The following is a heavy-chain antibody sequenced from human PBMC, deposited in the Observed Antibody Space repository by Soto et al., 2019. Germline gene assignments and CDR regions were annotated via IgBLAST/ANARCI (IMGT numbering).Heavy chain of an antibody. CDR2: INHSGST. CDR3: ARGGAAAAGHNNWFDP. V-gene: IGHV4-34*01. Sequence: SETLSLTCAVYGGSFSGYYWSWIRQPPGKGLEWIGEINHSGSTNYNPSLKSRVTISVDTSKNQFSLKLSSVTAADTAVYYCARGGAAAAGHNNWFDPWGQGTLVTVSS. CDR1: GGSFSGYY. D-gene: IGHD6-13*01. J-gene: IGHJ5*02.